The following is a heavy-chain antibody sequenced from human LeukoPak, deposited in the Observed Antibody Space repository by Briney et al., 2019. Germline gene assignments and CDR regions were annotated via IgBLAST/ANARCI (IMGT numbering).Heavy chain of an antibody. CDR1: GFTFSSNL. V-gene: IGHV3-74*01. J-gene: IGHJ4*02. Sequence: SGGSLRLSCAASGFTFSSNLMHWVRQGPGKGLVWVSHINSDGRSTRYADSVKGRFTTSRDNAKNTLYLQMNSLRAEDTAVYFCARDLSGAIDYWGQGTLVTVSS. CDR2: INSDGRST. D-gene: IGHD3-10*01. CDR3: ARDLSGAIDY.